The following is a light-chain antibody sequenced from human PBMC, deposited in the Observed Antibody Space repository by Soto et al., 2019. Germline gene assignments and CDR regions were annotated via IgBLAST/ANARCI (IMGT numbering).Light chain of an antibody. Sequence: QSVLSQPPSVSGAPGQRVTISCTGSSSNIGAGYDAHWFQQVPGTAPKLLIYGSTNRPSGVPDRFSGSKSGTSASLAITGLQAEDEADYYCQSYDSSLGGTYVFGNGTKGTV. CDR2: GST. CDR1: SSNIGAGYD. V-gene: IGLV1-40*01. J-gene: IGLJ1*01. CDR3: QSYDSSLGGTYV.